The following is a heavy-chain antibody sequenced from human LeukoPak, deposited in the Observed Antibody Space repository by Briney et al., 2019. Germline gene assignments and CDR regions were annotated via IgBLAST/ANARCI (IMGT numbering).Heavy chain of an antibody. J-gene: IGHJ3*01. CDR2: INPNSGGT. V-gene: IGHV1-2*04. D-gene: IGHD5-18*01. Sequence: ASVKVSCKASGYTFTGYYMHWVRQAPGQGLEWMGWINPNSGGTNYAQKFQGWVTMTRDTSISTAYMELGRLKSDDTAVYYCARGGGWGDTDAFFFWGQGTMVTVSS. CDR3: ARGGGWGDTDAFFF. CDR1: GYTFTGYY.